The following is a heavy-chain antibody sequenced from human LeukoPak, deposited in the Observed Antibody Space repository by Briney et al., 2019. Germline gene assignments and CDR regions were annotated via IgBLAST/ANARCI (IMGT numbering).Heavy chain of an antibody. J-gene: IGHJ4*02. D-gene: IGHD5-18*01. V-gene: IGHV1-2*02. CDR1: GYIFNNFD. CDR3: ARVGGYSYGQFDY. Sequence: ASVKVSCKASGYIFNNFDINWVRQAPGQGLEWMGWINPNSGGTNYAQKFQGRVTMTRETSISTAYMELSRLRSDDTAVYYCARVGGYSYGQFDYWGQGTLVTVSS. CDR2: INPNSGGT.